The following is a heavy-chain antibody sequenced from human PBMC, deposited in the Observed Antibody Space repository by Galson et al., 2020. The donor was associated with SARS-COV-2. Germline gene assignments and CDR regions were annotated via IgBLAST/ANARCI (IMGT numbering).Heavy chain of an antibody. CDR3: ARERASAGTRYFDP. J-gene: IGHJ5*02. CDR1: GFTDFSNY. D-gene: IGHD6-13*01. CDR2: IYSDGST. V-gene: IGHV3-53*01. Sequence: GESLKISCVASGFTDFSNYMSWVRQAPGKGLEWVSVIYSDGSTYYADSVKGRFTISRDSSKNTVFLRMNSLGVEDSAVYYCARERASAGTRYFDPWGQGTLVTVSS.